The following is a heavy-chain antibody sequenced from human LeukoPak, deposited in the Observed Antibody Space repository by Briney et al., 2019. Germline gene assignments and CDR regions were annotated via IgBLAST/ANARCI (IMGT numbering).Heavy chain of an antibody. V-gene: IGHV4-38-2*02. J-gene: IGHJ2*01. CDR1: DYSISSDYY. D-gene: IGHD3-22*01. CDR3: ARDQRGYYDSSGTIWYFDL. Sequence: SETLSLTCTVSDYSISSDYYWGWIRQPPGKGLEWIGRIYTNGSTNYNPSLKSRVTISVDASKNQFSLKLSSVTAADTAVYYCARDQRGYYDSSGTIWYFDLWGRGTLVTVSS. CDR2: IYTNGST.